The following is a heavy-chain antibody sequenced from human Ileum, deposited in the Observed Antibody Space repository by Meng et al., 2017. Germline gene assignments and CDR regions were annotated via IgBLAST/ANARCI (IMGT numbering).Heavy chain of an antibody. CDR3: ARDRGVRDLDS. D-gene: IGHD3-10*01. J-gene: IGHJ4*02. Sequence: GGPLRLSCVASGISFSTSGMHWVRQAPGKGLEWVAMIWSDGSRKYYTDSVKGRFTISRDNSKNTVDLQMDSLIADDTAVYYCARDRGVRDLDSWCQGTLVTVSS. V-gene: IGHV3-33*01. CDR1: GISFSTSG. CDR2: IWSDGSRK.